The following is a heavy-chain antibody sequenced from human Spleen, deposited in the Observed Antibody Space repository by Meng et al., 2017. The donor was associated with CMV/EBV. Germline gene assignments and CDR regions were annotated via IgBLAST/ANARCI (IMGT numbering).Heavy chain of an antibody. Sequence: SLHCSVSGGSVRSDSYYWSWIRQPPGKGLEWIGYIHNRGSTNYNPSLKSRVTILLDTSKNQFSLKLNSVTAADTAVYYCARASGGFSFWGQGTLVTVSS. J-gene: IGHJ4*02. CDR1: GGSVRSDSYY. CDR3: ARASGGFSF. V-gene: IGHV4-61*01. CDR2: IHNRGST. D-gene: IGHD3-10*01.